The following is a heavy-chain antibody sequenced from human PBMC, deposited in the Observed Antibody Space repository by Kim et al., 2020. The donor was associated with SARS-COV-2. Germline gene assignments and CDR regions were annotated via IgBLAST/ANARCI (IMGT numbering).Heavy chain of an antibody. J-gene: IGHJ4*02. CDR1: GGSFSGYY. CDR2: INHSGST. V-gene: IGHV4-34*01. CDR3: ARLPYYDFWSGYYSRYFDY. D-gene: IGHD3-3*01. Sequence: SETLSLTCAVYGGSFSGYYWSWIRQPPGKGLEWIGEINHSGSTNYNPSLKSRVTISVDTSKNQFSLKLSSVTAADTAVYYCARLPYYDFWSGYYSRYFDYWGQGTLVTVSS.